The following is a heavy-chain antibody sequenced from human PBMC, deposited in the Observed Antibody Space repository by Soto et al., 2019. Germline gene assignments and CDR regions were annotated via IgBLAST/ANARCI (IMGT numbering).Heavy chain of an antibody. V-gene: IGHV4-39*01. Sequence: QLQLQESGPGLVKPSETLSLICTVSGGSISSSNYYWGWIRQSPRKGLEWIGSIYYSGSTYYNPSLKSRVTISVDTPNNQFSLKLSSVIAADTAVYYCARHGLRYCDWLLYSEYWGQGALVTVSS. CDR2: IYYSGST. CDR3: ARHGLRYCDWLLYSEY. J-gene: IGHJ4*02. CDR1: GGSISSSNYY. D-gene: IGHD3-9*01.